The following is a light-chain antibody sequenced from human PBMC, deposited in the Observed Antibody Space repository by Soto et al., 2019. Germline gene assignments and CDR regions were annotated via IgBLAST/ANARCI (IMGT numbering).Light chain of an antibody. CDR1: QSILYSSNNRNY. J-gene: IGKJ4*01. V-gene: IGKV4-1*01. Sequence: DIVMTQSPDSLAVSLGERATINCKSSQSILYSSNNRNYLAWYQQKPGQPPKLLIYWASTRESGVPDRFSGSGSGTEFNLTISSLQAEDVAVYYCQQYYGTPPTFRGGTKVEIK. CDR2: WAS. CDR3: QQYYGTPPT.